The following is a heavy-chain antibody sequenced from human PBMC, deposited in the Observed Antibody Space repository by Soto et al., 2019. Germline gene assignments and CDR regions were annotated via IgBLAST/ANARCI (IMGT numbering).Heavy chain of an antibody. Sequence: GGSLRLSCAASKLTLSSYDINWVRQAPGKGLEWVSYISSSGTMTYHADSVKGRFTIYRDNAKNSLYLQMKSLRAEDTAVYFCARVDSDYNYAMDVWGQGTTVTVSS. D-gene: IGHD3-22*01. CDR1: KLTLSSYD. CDR3: ARVDSDYNYAMDV. CDR2: ISSSGTMT. V-gene: IGHV3-48*03. J-gene: IGHJ6*02.